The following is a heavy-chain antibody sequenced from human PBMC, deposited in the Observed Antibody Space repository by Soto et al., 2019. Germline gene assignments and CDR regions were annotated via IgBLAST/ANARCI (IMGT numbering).Heavy chain of an antibody. CDR1: GYTFTSYG. J-gene: IGHJ4*02. V-gene: IGHV1-18*01. Sequence: QVQLVQSGAEGKKPGASVKVSCKASGYTFTSYGISWVRQAPGQGLEWMGWISAYNGNTNYAQKCQGRVTMTSDTSTSTVYMERSSMRSDSTAVYYCSRETSIAAADYWGQGTLVTVSS. D-gene: IGHD6-13*01. CDR3: SRETSIAAADY. CDR2: ISAYNGNT.